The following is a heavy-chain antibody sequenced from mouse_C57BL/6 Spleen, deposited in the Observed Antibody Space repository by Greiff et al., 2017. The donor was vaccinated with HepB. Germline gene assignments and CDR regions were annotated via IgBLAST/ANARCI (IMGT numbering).Heavy chain of an antibody. CDR1: GYSFTDYN. V-gene: IGHV1-39*01. CDR2: INPNYGTT. CDR3: AMGNYEDWYFEV. Sequence: EVQLQQSGPELVKPGASVKISCKASGYSFTDYNMNWVKQSNGKSLEWIGVINPNYGTTRYNQKFKGKATLTVDQSSSTAYMQLNSLTSEDSAVYYCAMGNYEDWYFEVWGTGTTVTVSS. J-gene: IGHJ1*03. D-gene: IGHD2-1*01.